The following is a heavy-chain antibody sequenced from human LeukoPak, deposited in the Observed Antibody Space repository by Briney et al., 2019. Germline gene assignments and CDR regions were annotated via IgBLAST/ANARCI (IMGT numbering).Heavy chain of an antibody. Sequence: QPGGSLRLSCAASGFTFSTYSMNWVRQAPGKGLEWVSYISSSSSTIYYADSVKGRFTISRDNSKNTLYLQMNSLRAEDTAVYYCARGLYKLDYWGQGTLVTVSS. CDR2: ISSSSSTI. D-gene: IGHD2-2*02. CDR1: GFTFSTYS. V-gene: IGHV3-48*01. CDR3: ARGLYKLDY. J-gene: IGHJ4*02.